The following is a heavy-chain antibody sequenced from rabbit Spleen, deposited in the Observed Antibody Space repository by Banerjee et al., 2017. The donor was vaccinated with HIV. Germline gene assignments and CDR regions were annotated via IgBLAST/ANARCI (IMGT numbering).Heavy chain of an antibody. CDR3: ARGSYRGGDAAHAYTIWKL. V-gene: IGHV1S45*01. CDR1: GFAFSNKAV. D-gene: IGHD6-1*01. CDR2: TYSGSSVST. J-gene: IGHJ4*01. Sequence: QEQLVESGGDLVKPEGSLTLTCTASGFAFSNKAVMCWVRQAPGKWPEWIGCTYSGSSVSTYYASGAKGRCANAKSSSSTATLQTTSLPAADTAAEYWARGSYRGGDAAHAYTIWKLWGPGTLVTVS.